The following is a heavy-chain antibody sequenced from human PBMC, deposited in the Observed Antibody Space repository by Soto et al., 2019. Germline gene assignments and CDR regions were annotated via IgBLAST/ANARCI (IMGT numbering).Heavy chain of an antibody. CDR3: ARMVIPGGLDY. CDR1: GFSLSTQKTC. D-gene: IGHD2-8*02. Sequence: FSRSGPTLVNPTQTLTLTCTFSGFSLSTQKTCITWIRQPPGKALEWLARIDWDDEKHYSTSLETRLTISKDTSKNQVVLTMTNMDPVDTATYYCARMVIPGGLDYWGLGTLVTVSS. V-gene: IGHV2-70*11. J-gene: IGHJ4*02. CDR2: IDWDDEK.